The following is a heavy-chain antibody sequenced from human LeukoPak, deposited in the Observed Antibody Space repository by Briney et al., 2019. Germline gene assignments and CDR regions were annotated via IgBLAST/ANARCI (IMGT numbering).Heavy chain of an antibody. Sequence: GGSLRLSCEGSGFLFNNQHMNWVRQTPGKGLEWVAYIDPESTNIFYADSVKGRFTLSRDNAKSSMFLQMNSLRVEDTAVYYCLKTVDFWGQGILVTVS. CDR3: LKTVDF. J-gene: IGHJ4*02. CDR2: IDPESTNI. CDR1: GFLFNNQH. V-gene: IGHV3-48*01.